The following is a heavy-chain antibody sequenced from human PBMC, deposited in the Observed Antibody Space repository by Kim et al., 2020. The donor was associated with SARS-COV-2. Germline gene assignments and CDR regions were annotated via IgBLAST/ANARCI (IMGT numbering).Heavy chain of an antibody. D-gene: IGHD3-10*01. V-gene: IGHV3-30-3*01. CDR2: ISSDGSNK. CDR3: ANIFGGITWPQDH. Sequence: GGSLRLSCAASGFTFGSYAMHWVRQVPGKGLEWVAVISSDGSNKKYADSVKGRFTISRDNSKNTLYLQMSSLRPEDTSVYYCANIFGGITWPQDHWGQGTLVTVSS. J-gene: IGHJ4*02. CDR1: GFTFGSYA.